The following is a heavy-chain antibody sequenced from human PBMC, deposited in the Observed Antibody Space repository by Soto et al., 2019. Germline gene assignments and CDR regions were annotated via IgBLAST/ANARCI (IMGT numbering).Heavy chain of an antibody. Sequence: PSETLSLTXAVSGFSISNNNWWTWVRQPPGKGLEWVGDIYHTGITNYSPSLKSRVTISVDNSKNQFSLRLTSVTAADTAVYYCARFSSSRLYYYFGMDVWGQGTTVTVSS. D-gene: IGHD6-13*01. V-gene: IGHV4-4*02. J-gene: IGHJ6*02. CDR2: IYHTGIT. CDR1: GFSISNNNW. CDR3: ARFSSSRLYYYFGMDV.